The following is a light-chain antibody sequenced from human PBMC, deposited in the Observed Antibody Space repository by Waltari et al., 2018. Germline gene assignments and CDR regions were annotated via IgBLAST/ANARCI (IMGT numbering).Light chain of an antibody. CDR3: CSYAGADSLL. CDR1: NNDVGAYQY. V-gene: IGLV2-8*01. J-gene: IGLJ3*02. Sequence: QSALTQPPSASGSLGQSVTISCTGTNNDVGAYQYVPWYQQSPGKAPKLLYYDVTKRPWCASGRLSGSKSGRTASLTVSGLQPEYEAIYSCCSYAGADSLLFGGGTKLTVL. CDR2: DVT.